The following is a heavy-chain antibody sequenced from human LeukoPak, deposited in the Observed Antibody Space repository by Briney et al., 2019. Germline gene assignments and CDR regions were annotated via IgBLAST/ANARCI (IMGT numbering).Heavy chain of an antibody. V-gene: IGHV4-30-4*08. Sequence: SETLSLTCTVSGGSISNGDHYWSWLRQPPGKGLEWIGYIYYSGSTYYNPSLKSRVTISVDTSKNQFSLKLSSVTAADTAVYYCARYSGYDLYYYYGMDVWGQGTTVTVSS. D-gene: IGHD5-12*01. J-gene: IGHJ6*02. CDR3: ARYSGYDLYYYYGMDV. CDR2: IYYSGST. CDR1: GGSISNGDHY.